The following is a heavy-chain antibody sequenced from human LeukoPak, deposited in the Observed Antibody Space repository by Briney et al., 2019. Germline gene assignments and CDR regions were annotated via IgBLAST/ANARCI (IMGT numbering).Heavy chain of an antibody. J-gene: IGHJ6*02. CDR3: ARDQDNWNYDQYYYYYYGMGV. Sequence: PGGSLRLSCAASGFTFSSYWMSWVRQAPGKGLEWVANIKQDGSEKYYVDSVKGRFTISRDNAKNSLYLQMNSLRAEDTAVYYCARDQDNWNYDQYYYYYYGMGVWGQGTTVTVSS. V-gene: IGHV3-7*01. CDR1: GFTFSSYW. CDR2: IKQDGSEK. D-gene: IGHD1-7*01.